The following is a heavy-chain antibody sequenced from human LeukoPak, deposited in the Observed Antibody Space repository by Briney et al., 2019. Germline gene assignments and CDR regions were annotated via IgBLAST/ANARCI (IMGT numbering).Heavy chain of an antibody. CDR2: ISYDGRNK. CDR1: GFTFNNHD. CDR3: AKPRDIDSWAFDV. J-gene: IGHJ3*01. V-gene: IGHV3-30*18. D-gene: IGHD2-15*01. Sequence: PGGSLRLSCAASGFTFNNHDMHWVRQAPGKGLEWVAGISYDGRNKYYADSVKGRFTISRGNSKNTLNLQMNSLRTEDTAVYYCAKPRDIDSWAFDVWGQGTMVTVS.